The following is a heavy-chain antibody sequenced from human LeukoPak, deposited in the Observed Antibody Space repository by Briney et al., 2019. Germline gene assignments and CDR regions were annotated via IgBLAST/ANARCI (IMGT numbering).Heavy chain of an antibody. D-gene: IGHD5-12*01. V-gene: IGHV3-7*01. CDR1: GFNFNNYW. CDR2: IKEDESEK. J-gene: IGHJ4*02. CDR3: ARGGATALFY. Sequence: GGALRLSCAASGFNFNNYWMSWVRQAPGKGLEWVANIKEDESEKDYVDSVKGRFTISRDNAKNSLYLQMNSLRAEDTAVYYCARGGATALFYWGQGTLVTVSS.